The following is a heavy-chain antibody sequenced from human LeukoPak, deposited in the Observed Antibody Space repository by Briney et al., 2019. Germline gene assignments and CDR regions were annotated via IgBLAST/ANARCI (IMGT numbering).Heavy chain of an antibody. Sequence: GGSLRHSCAASGFTFSSYAMSWVRQAPGKGLQWVSAISGSGGSTYYADSVKGRFTISRDNSKNTLYLQMNSLRAEDTAVYYCAKDAPTVRGYYGSGSYYWPYFDYWGQGTLVTVSS. CDR3: AKDAPTVRGYYGSGSYYWPYFDY. D-gene: IGHD3-10*01. CDR2: ISGSGGST. J-gene: IGHJ4*02. V-gene: IGHV3-23*01. CDR1: GFTFSSYA.